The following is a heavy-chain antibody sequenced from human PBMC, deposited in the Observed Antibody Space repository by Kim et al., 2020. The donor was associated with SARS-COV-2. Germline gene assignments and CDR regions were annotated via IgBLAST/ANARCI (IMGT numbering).Heavy chain of an antibody. J-gene: IGHJ3*02. CDR2: INHSGST. D-gene: IGHD3-16*02. V-gene: IGHV4-34*01. Sequence: SETLSLTCAVYGGSFSGYYWSWIRQPPGKGLEWIGEINHSGSTNYNPSLKSRVTISVDTSKNQFSLKLSSVTAADTAVYYCARRRTYRTDAFDIWGQGTMVTVSS. CDR3: ARRRTYRTDAFDI. CDR1: GGSFSGYY.